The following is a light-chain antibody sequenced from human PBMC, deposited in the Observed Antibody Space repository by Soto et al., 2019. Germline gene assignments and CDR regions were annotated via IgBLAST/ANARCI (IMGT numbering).Light chain of an antibody. CDR3: QQYGSSLWT. V-gene: IGKV3-20*01. J-gene: IGKJ1*01. CDR2: AAS. Sequence: EIVLTQYPGTLSLSPGERATIACSASQSVSSSYLAWYQQKPGQAPRLLIYAASSRATGIPDRFSGSWSGTDFILTISRLEPEDFAMYYSQQYGSSLWTFGQGTKVEIK. CDR1: QSVSSSY.